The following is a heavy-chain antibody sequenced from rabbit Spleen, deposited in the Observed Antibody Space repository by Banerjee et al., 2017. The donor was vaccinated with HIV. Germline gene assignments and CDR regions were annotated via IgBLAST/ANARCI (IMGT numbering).Heavy chain of an antibody. J-gene: IGHJ4*01. CDR1: GFSFSSSYY. Sequence: QSLEESGGDLVKPEGSLTLTCTASGFSFSSSYYMCWVRQAPGKGLQCIACIYADRSGSTYYANWAKGRFTISRTSSTTVTLEMTSLTAADTATYFCARGSATMTMVITGYYLNLWGPGTLVTVS. D-gene: IGHD2-1*01. CDR3: ARGSATMTMVITGYYLNL. CDR2: IYADRSGST. V-gene: IGHV1S40*01.